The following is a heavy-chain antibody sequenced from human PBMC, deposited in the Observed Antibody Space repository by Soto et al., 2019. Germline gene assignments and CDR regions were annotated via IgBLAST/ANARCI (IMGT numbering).Heavy chain of an antibody. CDR1: GFTFSNAW. CDR2: IKSKTDGGTT. Sequence: EVQLVESGGGLVKPGGSLRLSCAASGFTFSNAWMNWVRQAPGKGLEWVGRIKSKTDGGTTDYAAPVKGRFTISRDDSKNTLYVQMNSLKPEDTGVYYCTTYSGNNSPRFYWGQGTLVTVSS. V-gene: IGHV3-15*07. CDR3: TTYSGNNSPRFY. J-gene: IGHJ4*02. D-gene: IGHD5-12*01.